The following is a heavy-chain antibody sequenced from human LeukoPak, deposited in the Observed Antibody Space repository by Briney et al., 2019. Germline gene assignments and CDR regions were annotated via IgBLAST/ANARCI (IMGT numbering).Heavy chain of an antibody. CDR1: GGSFSGYY. V-gene: IGHV4-34*01. D-gene: IGHD3-3*01. CDR3: ARCIRYYDSWSGYPSFDY. Sequence: SETLSLTCAVYGGSFSGYYWSWIRQPPGKGLEWIGEINHSGSTNYNPSLKSRVTISVDTSKNQFSLKLSSVTAADTAVYYCARCIRYYDSWSGYPSFDYWGQGTLVTVSS. J-gene: IGHJ4*02. CDR2: INHSGST.